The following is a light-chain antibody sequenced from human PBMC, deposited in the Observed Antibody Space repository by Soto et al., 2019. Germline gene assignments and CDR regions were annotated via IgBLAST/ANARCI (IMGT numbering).Light chain of an antibody. J-gene: IGKJ1*01. V-gene: IGKV3-15*01. CDR2: GAS. CDR1: QSISDT. Sequence: EIVMTQSPATLSVSPGGRATLSCRASQSISDTLAWYQQRPGQAPRLLIYGASKRAIGLPARFSGSGSGTEFTLTITSLQSEDFAVYYCQQYNKWPQTFGQGTKVDIK. CDR3: QQYNKWPQT.